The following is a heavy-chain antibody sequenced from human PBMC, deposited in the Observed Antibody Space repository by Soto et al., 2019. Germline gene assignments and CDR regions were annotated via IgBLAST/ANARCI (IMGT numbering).Heavy chain of an antibody. CDR1: GFIFEDYA. D-gene: IGHD3-3*01. Sequence: EVHLVESGGGLVQPGRSLRLSCAGSGFIFEDYAVHWVRQVPGKGLEWVSSISWNSGNIVYADSVKGRFTVSRDSANNSLYLQMNSLRTEDTALYYCAKGAVTSIFGYFDFCGQGTLVTVSS. J-gene: IGHJ4*02. CDR2: ISWNSGNI. CDR3: AKGAVTSIFGYFDF. V-gene: IGHV3-9*01.